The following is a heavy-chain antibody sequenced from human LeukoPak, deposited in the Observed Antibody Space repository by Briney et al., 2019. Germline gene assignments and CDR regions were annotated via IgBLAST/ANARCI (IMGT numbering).Heavy chain of an antibody. CDR2: INPNSGGT. CDR3: ARDQAHYYGSGSYFN. J-gene: IGHJ4*02. V-gene: IGHV1-2*02. Sequence: ASVKVSCKASGYTFTGYYMHWVRQAPGQGLEWMGWINPNSGGTNYAQKFQGRVTMNRDTSISTAYMELSGLRSDNTAVYYCARDQAHYYGSGSYFNWGQGTLVTVSS. CDR1: GYTFTGYY. D-gene: IGHD3-10*01.